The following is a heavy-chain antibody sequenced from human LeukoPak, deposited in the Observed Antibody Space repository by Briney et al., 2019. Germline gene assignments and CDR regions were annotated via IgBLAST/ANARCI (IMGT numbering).Heavy chain of an antibody. V-gene: IGHV4-34*01. CDR2: INHSGST. D-gene: IGHD5-18*01. J-gene: IGHJ4*02. Sequence: SETLSLTCAVYGGSFSGYYWSWIRQPPGKGLEWIGEINHSGSTNYNPSLKSRVTISVDTSKNQFSLKLSSVTAADTAVYYCATVDTKARSFDYWGQGTLVTVSS. CDR3: ATVDTKARSFDY. CDR1: GGSFSGYY.